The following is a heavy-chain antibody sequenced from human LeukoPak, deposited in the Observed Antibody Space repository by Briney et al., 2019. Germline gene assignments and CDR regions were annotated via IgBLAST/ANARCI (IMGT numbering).Heavy chain of an antibody. CDR3: AKDARSFGGTYFDY. J-gene: IGHJ4*02. V-gene: IGHV3-23*01. Sequence: GGSLRLSCAASGFTFSRYSMSWVRQAPGKGLEWVSAMSGSDTGSWYADSVKGRFTISRDTSKTTLYLQMNSLRAEDTAIYYCAKDARSFGGTYFDYWGQGIQVTVSS. CDR2: MSGSDTGS. D-gene: IGHD4-23*01. CDR1: GFTFSRYS.